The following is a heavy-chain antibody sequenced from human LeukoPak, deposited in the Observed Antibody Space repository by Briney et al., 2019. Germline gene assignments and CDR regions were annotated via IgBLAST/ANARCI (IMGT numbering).Heavy chain of an antibody. CDR3: ANRRYCSSTSCYGGDY. Sequence: SVKVSCKASGGTFSSYAISWVRQAPGQGLEWMGRIIPILGIANYAQKFQGRVTITADKSTSTAYMELSSLRSEDTAVYYCANRRYCSSTSCYGGDYWGQGTLVTVSS. J-gene: IGHJ4*02. CDR2: IIPILGIA. CDR1: GGTFSSYA. D-gene: IGHD2-2*01. V-gene: IGHV1-69*04.